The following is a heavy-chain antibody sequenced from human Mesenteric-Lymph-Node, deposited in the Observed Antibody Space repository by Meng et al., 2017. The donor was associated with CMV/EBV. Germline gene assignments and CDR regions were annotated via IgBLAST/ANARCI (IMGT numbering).Heavy chain of an antibody. CDR3: AKDPHKLWSGQNWFDS. CDR1: GIIFSEYG. J-gene: IGHJ5*01. V-gene: IGHV3-30*02. CDR2: LPYDGTNE. D-gene: IGHD3-3*01. Sequence: GESLKISCRASGIIFSEYGMHWVRQAPGKGLEWVASLPYDGTNEHYADSVKGRFTISRDNSKNTLYLQMNNVRAEDTAVYYCAKDPHKLWSGQNWFDSWGQGTLVTVSS.